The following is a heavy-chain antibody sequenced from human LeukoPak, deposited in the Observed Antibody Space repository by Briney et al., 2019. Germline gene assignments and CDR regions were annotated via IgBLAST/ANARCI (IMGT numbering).Heavy chain of an antibody. Sequence: GGSLRLSCAASGFTFSSYAMSWVRQAPGKGLEWVSAISSSSSYIYYADSVKGRFTISRDNAKNSLYLQMNSLRAEDTAVYYCARPRGIAAALWLPGYWGQGTLVTVPS. CDR2: ISSSSSYI. J-gene: IGHJ4*02. D-gene: IGHD6-13*01. V-gene: IGHV3-21*01. CDR1: GFTFSSYA. CDR3: ARPRGIAAALWLPGY.